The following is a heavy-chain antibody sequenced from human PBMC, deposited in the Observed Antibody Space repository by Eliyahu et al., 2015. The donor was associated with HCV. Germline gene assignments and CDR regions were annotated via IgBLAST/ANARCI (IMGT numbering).Heavy chain of an antibody. CDR3: AGEGSYYDTPGXTLDH. Sequence: QVQLVQSGAELKKPGSSMQVSCXXSGXTFSRFAVSWVRXAPGXGLEWXGRIIPDHGITKYAQRLQGRLTITADKSTNTVSMELSRLTSEDTAMYFCAGEGSYYDTPGXTLDHWGQGALVTVSS. CDR1: GXTFSRFA. J-gene: IGHJ4*02. CDR2: IIPDHGIT. D-gene: IGHD3-9*01. V-gene: IGHV1-69*04.